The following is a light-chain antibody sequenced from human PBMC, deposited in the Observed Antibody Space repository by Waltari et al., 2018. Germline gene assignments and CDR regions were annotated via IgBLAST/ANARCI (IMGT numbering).Light chain of an antibody. J-gene: IGLJ2*01. CDR1: SSDVGGYNY. Sequence: QSALTQPASVSGSPGQSITISCTGTSSDVGGYNYVSWYQQHPGKAPKLMIYEVSNRPSGVSSRFSGSKSGNTASLTISGLQAEDEADYYCSSYTSSRTVVFGGGTKLTVL. CDR3: SSYTSSRTVV. V-gene: IGLV2-14*01. CDR2: EVS.